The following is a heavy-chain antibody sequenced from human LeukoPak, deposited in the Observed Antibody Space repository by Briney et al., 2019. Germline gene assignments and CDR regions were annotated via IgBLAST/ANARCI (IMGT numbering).Heavy chain of an antibody. D-gene: IGHD7-27*01. Sequence: GGSLRLSCAASGFTFSIYSMNWVRQAPGTGLEWVSSISSSSSYIYYADSVKGRFTISTDNAKNSLYLQMNSLRAEDTAVYYCARALSGDMDYWGQGTLVTVSS. CDR3: ARALSGDMDY. J-gene: IGHJ4*02. V-gene: IGHV3-21*01. CDR1: GFTFSIYS. CDR2: ISSSSSYI.